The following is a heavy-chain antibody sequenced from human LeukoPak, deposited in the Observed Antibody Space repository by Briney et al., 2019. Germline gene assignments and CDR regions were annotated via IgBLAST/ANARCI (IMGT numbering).Heavy chain of an antibody. CDR1: GFIFSDYV. CDR2: SLYDGSKE. Sequence: PGKSLRPSCTASGFIFSDYVMHWVRQAPGKGLEWVALSLYDGSKEYYADSVKGRYTISRDNSKNTLYLQMNSLRAEDTAVYYCARDSGYCSGGSCYFDYWGQGTLVTVSS. CDR3: ARDSGYCSGGSCYFDY. V-gene: IGHV3-30*03. D-gene: IGHD2-15*01. J-gene: IGHJ4*02.